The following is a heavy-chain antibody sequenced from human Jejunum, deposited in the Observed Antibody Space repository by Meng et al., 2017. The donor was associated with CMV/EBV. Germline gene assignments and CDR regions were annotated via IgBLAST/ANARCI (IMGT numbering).Heavy chain of an antibody. CDR3: ARSRGDGYNLDY. Sequence: SCKASGYIFTTCAIHWVRQVPGQRLEWMGSINTGNDNPKSSRRFQGRVTITRDTSASTAYMELSSLRSEDTAVYYCARSRGDGYNLDYWGQGTLVTVSS. J-gene: IGHJ4*02. V-gene: IGHV1-3*04. D-gene: IGHD5-24*01. CDR1: GYIFTTCA. CDR2: INTGNDNP.